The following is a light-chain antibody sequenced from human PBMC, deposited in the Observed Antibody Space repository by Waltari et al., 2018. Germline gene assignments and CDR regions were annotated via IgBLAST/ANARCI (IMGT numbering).Light chain of an antibody. J-gene: IGLJ2*01. CDR1: SSNIGNNY. CDR3: GTWDSSLSALV. V-gene: IGLV1-51*02. CDR2: ENN. Sequence: QSVLTQPPSVSAAPGQKVTISCSGSSSNIGNNYVSWYQQLPGTAPKLLIYENNKRPSGIPDRFSGSTSGTSATLGITGLQTGDEADYYCGTWDSSLSALVFGGGTKLTVL.